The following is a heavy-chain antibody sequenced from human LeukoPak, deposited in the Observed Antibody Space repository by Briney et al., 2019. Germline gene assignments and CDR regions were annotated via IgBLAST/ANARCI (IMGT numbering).Heavy chain of an antibody. CDR3: ARRTRMDIVFDP. J-gene: IGHJ5*02. V-gene: IGHV4-39*01. CDR1: GGSISSYY. Sequence: PSETLSLTCTVSGGSISSYYWGWIRQPPGKGLEWIGSIYYSGSTYYNPSLKSRVTISVDTSKNQFSLKLSSVTAADTAVYYCARRTRMDIVFDPWGQGTLVTVSS. D-gene: IGHD2-2*03. CDR2: IYYSGST.